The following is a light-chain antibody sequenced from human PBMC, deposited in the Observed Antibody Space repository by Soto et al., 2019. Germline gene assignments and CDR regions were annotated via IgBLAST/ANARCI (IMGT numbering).Light chain of an antibody. CDR3: QQYNNWPTWT. Sequence: EIVMTQSPATLSVSPGERATLSCRASQSVSSNLAWYQQKPGQAPRLLIYGASIRATGIQARFSGSGSGTEFTLTISSLQSEDFAVYYCQQYNNWPTWTFGQGTKVEIK. CDR1: QSVSSN. V-gene: IGKV3D-15*01. CDR2: GAS. J-gene: IGKJ1*01.